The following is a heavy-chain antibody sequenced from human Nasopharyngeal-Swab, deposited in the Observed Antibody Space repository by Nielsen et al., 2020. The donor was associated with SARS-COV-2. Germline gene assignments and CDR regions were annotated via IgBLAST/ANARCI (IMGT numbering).Heavy chain of an antibody. CDR3: ARGSGSYKESLFDY. J-gene: IGHJ4*02. CDR2: ISYDGSNK. CDR1: GFTFSSYG. V-gene: IGHV3-30*03. Sequence: GGSLRLSCAASGFTFSSYGMHWVRQAPGKGLEWVAVISYDGSNKYYADSVKGRFTISRDNSKNTLYLQMNSLRAEDTAVYYCARGSGSYKESLFDYWGQGTLVNVSS. D-gene: IGHD1-26*01.